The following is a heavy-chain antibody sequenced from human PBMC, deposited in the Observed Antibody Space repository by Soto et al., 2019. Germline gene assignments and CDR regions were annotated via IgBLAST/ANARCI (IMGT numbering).Heavy chain of an antibody. Sequence: GGSLRLSCAASGFTFSSYAMHWVRQAPGKGLEWVAVISYDGSNKYYADSVKGRFTISRDNSKNTLYLQMNSLRAEDTAVYYCARDSEMATTYDAFDIWGQGTMVTVSS. CDR3: ARDSEMATTYDAFDI. CDR2: ISYDGSNK. J-gene: IGHJ3*02. D-gene: IGHD5-12*01. V-gene: IGHV3-30-3*01. CDR1: GFTFSSYA.